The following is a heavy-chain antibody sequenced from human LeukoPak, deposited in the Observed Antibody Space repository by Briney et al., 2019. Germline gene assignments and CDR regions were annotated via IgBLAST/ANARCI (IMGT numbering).Heavy chain of an antibody. Sequence: PSETLSLTCTVSGGSISSSSYYWGWIRQPPGKGLEWIGSIYYSGSTYYNPSLKGRVTISVDTSKNQFSLKLSSVTAADTAVYYCARRKLWAFDYWGQGTLVTVSS. CDR3: ARRKLWAFDY. CDR1: GGSISSSSYY. D-gene: IGHD5-18*01. J-gene: IGHJ4*02. CDR2: IYYSGST. V-gene: IGHV4-39*01.